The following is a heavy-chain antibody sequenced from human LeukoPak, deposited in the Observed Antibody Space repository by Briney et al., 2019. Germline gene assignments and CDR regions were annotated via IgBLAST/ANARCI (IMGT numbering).Heavy chain of an antibody. J-gene: IGHJ4*02. CDR3: ARLGYSYGFDY. CDR2: IYYSGST. V-gene: IGHV4-39*07. D-gene: IGHD5-18*01. Sequence: SETLSLTCTVSGGSISSSSYYWGWIRQPPGKGLEWIGSIYYSGSTYYNPSLKSRVTISVDTSKNQFSLKLSSVTAADTAVYYCARLGYSYGFDYWGQGTLVTVSS. CDR1: GGSISSSSYY.